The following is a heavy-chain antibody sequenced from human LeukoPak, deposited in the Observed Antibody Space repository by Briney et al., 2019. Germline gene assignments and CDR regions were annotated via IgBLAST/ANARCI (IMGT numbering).Heavy chain of an antibody. V-gene: IGHV4-38-2*02. D-gene: IGHD2-2*01. Sequence: KPSETLSRTCTVSGYSISSGYYWGWIRQPPGKGLGWIGSIYHSGSTNYYPSLKSRVTISVDTSKNQFSLKLSSVTAADTAVYYCARDDLVVPAANPDDYWGQGTLVTVSS. CDR1: GYSISSGYY. CDR3: ARDDLVVPAANPDDY. CDR2: IYHSGST. J-gene: IGHJ4*02.